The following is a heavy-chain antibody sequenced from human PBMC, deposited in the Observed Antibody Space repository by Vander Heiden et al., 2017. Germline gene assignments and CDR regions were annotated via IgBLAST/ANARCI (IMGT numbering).Heavy chain of an antibody. D-gene: IGHD2-15*01. J-gene: IGHJ4*02. CDR2: ISYDGSNK. CDR3: ARDRYCSGGSYSDTYSDY. CDR1: GSPFSVHA. Sequence: QVQLVGPGGGVAQPGSSLRPTCAALGSPFSVHAVHWVRQAPGKGLEWGAVISYDGSNKDYADAVKGRCTISRDNSKNTLYLQMNSLRAEDTAVYYCARDRYCSGGSYSDTYSDYWGQGTLVTVSS. V-gene: IGHV3-30-3*01.